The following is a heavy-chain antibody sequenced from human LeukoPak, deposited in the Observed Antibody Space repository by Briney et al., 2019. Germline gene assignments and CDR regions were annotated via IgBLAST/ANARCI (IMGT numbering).Heavy chain of an antibody. Sequence: GGSLRLSCAASGFTVSSNYMSWVRQAPGKGLEWVSVIYIGGSTYYADSVKGRFTISRDNSKNTLYLQMNSLRAEDTAVYYCTRGNHNYDSSGRDWGQGTLVTVSS. J-gene: IGHJ4*02. CDR2: IYIGGST. CDR1: GFTVSSNY. CDR3: TRGNHNYDSSGRD. D-gene: IGHD3-22*01. V-gene: IGHV3-66*02.